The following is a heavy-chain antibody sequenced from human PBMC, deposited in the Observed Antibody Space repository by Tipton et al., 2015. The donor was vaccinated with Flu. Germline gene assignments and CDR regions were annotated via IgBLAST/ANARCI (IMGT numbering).Heavy chain of an antibody. V-gene: IGHV3-33*06. D-gene: IGHD6-13*01. CDR1: GFIFSTYG. CDR3: VKDSSSSRWYGDFFHY. J-gene: IGHJ4*02. Sequence: QVQLVQSGGGVVQPGRSLRLSCAASGFIFSTYGMHWVRQAPGKGLEWVAVIWYDGSNKYYADSVKGRFTISRDNSKNTVYLQMNSLRAEDTAVYYCVKDSSSSRWYGDFFHYWGQGTLVTVSS. CDR2: IWYDGSNK.